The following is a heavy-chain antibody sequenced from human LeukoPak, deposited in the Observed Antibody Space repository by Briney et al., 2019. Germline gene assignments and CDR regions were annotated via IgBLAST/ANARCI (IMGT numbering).Heavy chain of an antibody. CDR1: GDSITGHY. CDR3: ARGALDNYDSSNSLFFDP. Sequence: SETLSLTCTVSGDSITGHYWSWIRQPPGRGLEWIGYIYYSGSTNYNPSLKSRVTISLDTSKNQFSLKLSSVTAADTAVYYCARGALDNYDSSNSLFFDPWGQGTLVTVSS. J-gene: IGHJ5*02. V-gene: IGHV4-59*11. D-gene: IGHD3-22*01. CDR2: IYYSGST.